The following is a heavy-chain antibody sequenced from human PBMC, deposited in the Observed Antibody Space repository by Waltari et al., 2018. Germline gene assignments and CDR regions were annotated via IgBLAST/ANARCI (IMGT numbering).Heavy chain of an antibody. CDR2: IKQDGSEK. CDR3: ARGATEWLPNY. J-gene: IGHJ4*02. CDR1: GFTFSSYW. V-gene: IGHV3-7*03. D-gene: IGHD3-3*01. Sequence: EVQLVESGGGLVQPGGSLRLSCAASGFTFSSYWMSWVRQAPGKGREWVANIKQDGSEKYYVDSVKGRFTISRDNAKNSLYLQMNSLRAEDTAVYYCARGATEWLPNYWGQGTLVTVSS.